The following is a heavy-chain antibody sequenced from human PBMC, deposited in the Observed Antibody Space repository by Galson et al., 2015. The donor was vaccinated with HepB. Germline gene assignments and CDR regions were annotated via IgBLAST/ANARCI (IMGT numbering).Heavy chain of an antibody. J-gene: IGHJ3*02. V-gene: IGHV1-18*01. CDR2: ISAYNGNT. CDR1: GYTFTSYG. Sequence: SCKASGYTFTSYGISWVRQAPGQGLEWMGWISAYNGNTNYAQKLQGRVTMTTDTSTSTAYMELRSLRSDDTAVYYCARETYYDFWSGYYGRTFDIWGQGTMVTVSS. D-gene: IGHD3-3*01. CDR3: ARETYYDFWSGYYGRTFDI.